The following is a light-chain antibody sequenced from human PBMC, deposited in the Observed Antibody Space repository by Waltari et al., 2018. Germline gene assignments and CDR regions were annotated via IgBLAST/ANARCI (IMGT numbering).Light chain of an antibody. J-gene: IGLJ1*01. CDR3: CSYAGDNTFL. CDR1: SSNIGSYDL. Sequence: QSALTQPASVSGSPGQSITISCTGTSSNIGSYDLISWYQQRPGKAPKLIIYEATKRSPGVLDRFSASKSGNTASLTISGLLPEDESDYYCCSYAGDNTFLFGSGTKVTV. CDR2: EAT. V-gene: IGLV2-23*01.